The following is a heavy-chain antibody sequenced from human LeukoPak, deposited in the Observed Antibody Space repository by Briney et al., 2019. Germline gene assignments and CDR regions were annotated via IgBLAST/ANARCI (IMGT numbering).Heavy chain of an antibody. J-gene: IGHJ3*02. CDR2: ISAYNGNT. CDR1: GYTFTSYG. Sequence: ASVKVSCKASGYTFTSYGISWVRQAPGQGLEWMGWISAYNGNTNYAQKLQGRVTMTTDTSTSTAYMELSSLRSEDTAVYYCATSFISGSYGAFDIWGQGTMVTVSS. D-gene: IGHD1-26*01. V-gene: IGHV1-18*01. CDR3: ATSFISGSYGAFDI.